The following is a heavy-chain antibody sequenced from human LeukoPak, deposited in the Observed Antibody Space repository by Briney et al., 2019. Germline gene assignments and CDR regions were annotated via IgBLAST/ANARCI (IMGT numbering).Heavy chain of an antibody. CDR1: GGSFSGYY. D-gene: IGHD5-18*01. CDR3: ARVRGRNGYGDYVDY. CDR2: INHSGST. Sequence: SETLSLTCAVYGGSFSGYYWSWIRQPPGKGLEWIGEINHSGSTNYNPSLKSRVTISVDTSKNQFSLKLSSVTAADTAVYYCARVRGRNGYGDYVDYWGQGTLVTVSS. V-gene: IGHV4-34*01. J-gene: IGHJ4*02.